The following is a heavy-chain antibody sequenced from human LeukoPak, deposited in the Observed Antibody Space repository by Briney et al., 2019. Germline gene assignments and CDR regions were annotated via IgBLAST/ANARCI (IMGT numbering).Heavy chain of an antibody. D-gene: IGHD3-10*01. CDR3: AKGGFGSGEAY. V-gene: IGHV3-23*01. Sequence: PGGSLRLSCAASGFTFSSYAMTWVRQAPGKGLEWVSGISASGVSTYYADSVKGHFTISRDNSKNTLYLQMNSLRAEDTAVYYCAKGGFGSGEAYWGQGTLVTVSS. J-gene: IGHJ4*02. CDR1: GFTFSSYA. CDR2: ISASGVST.